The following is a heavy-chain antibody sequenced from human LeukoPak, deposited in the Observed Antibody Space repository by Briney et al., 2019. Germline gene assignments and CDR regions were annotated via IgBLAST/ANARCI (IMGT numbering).Heavy chain of an antibody. D-gene: IGHD2-21*02. CDR2: ISESGDTT. Sequence: GGSLRLSCAASGFTFSKYAMSWVRQAPGKGLEWVSTISESGDTTYDADSVKGRFTMSRDNPKNTLYLQMNSLRADDTAVYYCAKDLSGVTGSFDYWGQGTLVTVSS. CDR1: GFTFSKYA. CDR3: AKDLSGVTGSFDY. J-gene: IGHJ4*02. V-gene: IGHV3-23*01.